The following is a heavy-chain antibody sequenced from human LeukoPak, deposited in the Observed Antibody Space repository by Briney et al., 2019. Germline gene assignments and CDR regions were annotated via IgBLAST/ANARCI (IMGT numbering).Heavy chain of an antibody. J-gene: IGHJ3*02. D-gene: IGHD5-18*01. CDR3: ARGDPPGHIQLWFNNAFDI. Sequence: SETLSLTCTVSGGSISSYYWSWIRQPPGKGLEWIGYIYYSGSTNYNPSLKSRVTISVDTSKNQFSLKLSSVTAADTAVYYCARGDPPGHIQLWFNNAFDIWGQGTMVTVSS. CDR1: GGSISSYY. V-gene: IGHV4-59*12. CDR2: IYYSGST.